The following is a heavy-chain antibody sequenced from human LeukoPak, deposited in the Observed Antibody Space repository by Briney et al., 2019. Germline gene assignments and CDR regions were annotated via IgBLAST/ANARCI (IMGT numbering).Heavy chain of an antibody. CDR3: ARSDDSSGYYDYFDY. D-gene: IGHD3-22*01. CDR2: IYYSEYT. J-gene: IGHJ4*02. Sequence: SETLSLTCTVPGGSTSSNSYYWGWIRQSPGKGLEWIGTIYYSEYTYYSPSLKSRVTISRDTSKNQFSLELSSVTAADTAVYYCARSDDSSGYYDYFDYWGQGTLVTVSS. CDR1: GGSTSSNSYY. V-gene: IGHV4-39*01.